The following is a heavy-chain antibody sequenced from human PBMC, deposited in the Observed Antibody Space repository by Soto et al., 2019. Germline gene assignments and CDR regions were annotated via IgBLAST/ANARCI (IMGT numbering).Heavy chain of an antibody. Sequence: QVQLVQSGAEVKKPGASVKVSCKASGYTFTSYDINWVRQATGQGLEWMGWMNANSGNTGYAQKFQGRVTMTRNTSKSTAYMELSSLTSEDTAVYYCARRGYSSSWYYYYYYGMDVWGQGTTVTVSS. D-gene: IGHD6-13*01. CDR1: GYTFTSYD. J-gene: IGHJ6*02. CDR2: MNANSGNT. CDR3: ARRGYSSSWYYYYYYGMDV. V-gene: IGHV1-8*01.